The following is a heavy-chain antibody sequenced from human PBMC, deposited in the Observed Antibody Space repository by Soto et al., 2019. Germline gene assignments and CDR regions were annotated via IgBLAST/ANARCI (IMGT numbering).Heavy chain of an antibody. CDR2: IYPSVSS. Sequence: TLSLTFSVSGFAISRGYYWSWVRQPPGKGLEWIGSIYPSVSSYHNPSLATRLRLSIDTSKNQFTLNLTSVTAADTALYFCAREKVGTKFFDNWGQGIQVTVSS. CDR3: AREKVGTKFFDN. J-gene: IGHJ4*02. D-gene: IGHD1-1*01. V-gene: IGHV4-38-2*02. CDR1: GFAISRGYY.